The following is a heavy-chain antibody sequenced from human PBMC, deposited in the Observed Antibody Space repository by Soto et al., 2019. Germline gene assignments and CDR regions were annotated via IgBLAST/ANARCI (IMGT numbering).Heavy chain of an antibody. CDR2: IKSKTDGGTT. CDR1: GFTFTYAW. Sequence: PEGSLRLSCAASGFTFTYAWMSWVRQAPGKGPEWVGRIKSKTDGGTTDYAAPVKGRFTISRDDSKDTLYLQMNSLKIEDTAVYYCTHDYGDYRYYFDYWGPGTLVTVSS. V-gene: IGHV3-15*01. D-gene: IGHD4-17*01. CDR3: THDYGDYRYYFDY. J-gene: IGHJ4*02.